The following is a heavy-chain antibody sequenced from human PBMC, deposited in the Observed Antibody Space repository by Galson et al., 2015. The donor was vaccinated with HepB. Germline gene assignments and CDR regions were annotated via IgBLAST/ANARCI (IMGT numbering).Heavy chain of an antibody. CDR1: GGTFSSYA. D-gene: IGHD2-15*01. CDR2: IIPIFGTA. CDR3: ASSIWLLPHCSGGSCYFDY. J-gene: IGHJ4*02. V-gene: IGHV1-69*13. Sequence: SVKVSCKASGGTFSSYAISWVRQAPGQGLEWMGGIIPIFGTANYAQKFQGRVTITADESTSTAYMELSSLRSEDTAVYYCASSIWLLPHCSGGSCYFDYWGQGTLVTVSS.